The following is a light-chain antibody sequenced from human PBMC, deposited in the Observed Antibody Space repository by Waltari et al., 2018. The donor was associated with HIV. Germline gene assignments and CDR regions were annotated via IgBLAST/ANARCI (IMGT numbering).Light chain of an antibody. CDR2: MSD. CDR1: SSTIRTHS. V-gene: IGLV1-47*01. J-gene: IGLJ2*01. Sequence: QSVLTQPPSASGPLRPRVTLSCSGSSSTIRTHSVSWYQQLPGTPPKLIIYMSDQRPSGVPDRFSESKSGTSASLAISGLRSEDEAEYYCAAWDDSLSATVFGGGTKLTVL. CDR3: AAWDDSLSATV.